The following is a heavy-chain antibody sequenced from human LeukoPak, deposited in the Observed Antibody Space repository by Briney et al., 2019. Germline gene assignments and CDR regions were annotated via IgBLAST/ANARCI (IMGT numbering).Heavy chain of an antibody. D-gene: IGHD3-9*01. Sequence: GASLRLSCAASGFIFSNYAMSWVRQAPGKGLEWVSAIGGRESFTYYADSVKGRFTVSRDDPKNTLYLQMNTLRAEDTAIYYCAKWGDYDILTGYYDSDYWGQGTLVTVSS. CDR1: GFIFSNYA. V-gene: IGHV3-23*01. CDR2: IGGRESFT. CDR3: AKWGDYDILTGYYDSDY. J-gene: IGHJ4*02.